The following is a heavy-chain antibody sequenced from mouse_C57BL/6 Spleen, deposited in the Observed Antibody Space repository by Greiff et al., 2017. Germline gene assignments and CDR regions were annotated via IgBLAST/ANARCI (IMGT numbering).Heavy chain of an antibody. Sequence: VQLQQPGAELVKPGASVKMSCKASGYTFTSYWITWVKQRPGQGLEWIGDIYPGSGSTNYNEKFKSKATLTVDTSSSTAYMQLSSLTSEDSAVYYCACASSGGGGYYAVGDWGQGTSVTVSS. V-gene: IGHV1-55*01. J-gene: IGHJ4*01. CDR2: IYPGSGST. CDR1: GYTFTSYW. D-gene: IGHD3-2*02. CDR3: ACASSGGGGYYAVGD.